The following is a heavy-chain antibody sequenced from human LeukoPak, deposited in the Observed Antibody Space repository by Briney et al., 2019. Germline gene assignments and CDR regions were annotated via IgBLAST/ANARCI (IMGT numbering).Heavy chain of an antibody. CDR2: IRYDASDK. Sequence: PGGSLRLSCAASGFTFNHYGMHWVRQAPGKGLEWVAFIRYDASDKYYADSVKGRFTISRDNSKNTLYLQMNSLRAEDTAVYYCARSPSRIMITFGGVIADWGQGTLVTVSS. CDR1: GFTFNHYG. J-gene: IGHJ4*02. V-gene: IGHV3-30*19. CDR3: ARSPSRIMITFGGVIAD. D-gene: IGHD3-16*02.